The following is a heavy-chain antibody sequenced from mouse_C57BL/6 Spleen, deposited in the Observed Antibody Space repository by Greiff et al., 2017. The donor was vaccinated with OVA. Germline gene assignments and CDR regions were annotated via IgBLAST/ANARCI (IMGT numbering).Heavy chain of an antibody. CDR2: ISSGSSTI. V-gene: IGHV5-17*01. CDR3: ARASYEDWYFDV. J-gene: IGHJ1*03. CDR1: GFTFSDYG. Sequence: EVHLVESGGGLVKPGGSLTLSCAASGFTFSDYGMHWVRQAPEKGLEWVAYISSGSSTIYYADTVKGRFPISRDNAKNTLFLQMTSLRSGNTAMYYCARASYEDWYFDVWGTGTTVTVSS. D-gene: IGHD2-12*01.